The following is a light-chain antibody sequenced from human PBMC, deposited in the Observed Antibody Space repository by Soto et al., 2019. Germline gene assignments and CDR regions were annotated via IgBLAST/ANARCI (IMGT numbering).Light chain of an antibody. J-gene: IGLJ1*01. CDR2: DVD. CDR3: CSYAGSYPLV. CDR1: SSDVGGYNY. V-gene: IGLV2-11*01. Sequence: QSALAQPRSVSGSPGQSVTISCTGTSSDVGGYNYVSWYQHHPGKAPKLMIYDVDKRPSGVPGRFSGSKSGDKASLTISGLQAEDEADYYCCSYAGSYPLVFGTGTKVTAL.